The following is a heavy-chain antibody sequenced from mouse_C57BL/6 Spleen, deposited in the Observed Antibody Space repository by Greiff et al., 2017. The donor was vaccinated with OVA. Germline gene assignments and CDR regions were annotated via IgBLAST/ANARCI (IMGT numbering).Heavy chain of an antibody. CDR2: IYPGSGST. Sequence: VQLQQPGAELVKPGASVKMSCKASGYTFTSYWITWVKQRPGQGLEWIGDIYPGSGSTNYNEKFKSKATLTVDTSSSTAYMQLSSLTSEDSAVYYCARGGGLRNYFGYWGQGTTLTVSS. CDR3: ARGGGLRNYFGY. V-gene: IGHV1-55*01. J-gene: IGHJ2*01. CDR1: GYTFTSYW. D-gene: IGHD1-1*01.